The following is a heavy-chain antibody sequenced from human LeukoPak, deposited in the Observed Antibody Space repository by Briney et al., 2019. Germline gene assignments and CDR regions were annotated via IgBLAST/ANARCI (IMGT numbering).Heavy chain of an antibody. CDR2: LIPIFGTA. V-gene: IGHV1-69*13. D-gene: IGHD3-22*01. J-gene: IGHJ4*02. Sequence: GASVTVSCKASGGTFSSYAISWVRQAPGQGLEWMGGLIPIFGTANYAQKFQGRVTITADESTSTAYMELSSLRSEDTAVYYCARGGRSYYYDSSGYFFWGQGTLVAVSS. CDR3: ARGGRSYYYDSSGYFF. CDR1: GGTFSSYA.